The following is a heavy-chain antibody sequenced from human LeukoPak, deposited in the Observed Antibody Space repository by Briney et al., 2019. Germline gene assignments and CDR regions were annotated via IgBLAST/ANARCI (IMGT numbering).Heavy chain of an antibody. Sequence: GASVKVSCKASGHTSTTYAIHWVRQAPGQGLEWMGCINAGNGNIKYSQKFQGRVTITGDTSASTAYMELSSLRSEDTAVYYCARGYCSSTSCYMDVWGQGTTVT. CDR2: INAGNGNI. V-gene: IGHV1-3*01. CDR1: GHTSTTYA. D-gene: IGHD2-2*01. J-gene: IGHJ6*02. CDR3: ARGYCSSTSCYMDV.